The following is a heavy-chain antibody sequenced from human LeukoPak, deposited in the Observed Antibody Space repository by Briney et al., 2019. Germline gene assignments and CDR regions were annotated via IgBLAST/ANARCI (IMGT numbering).Heavy chain of an antibody. Sequence: ASVKVSCKASGYTFTSYGISWVRQAPGQGLEWMGWISAYNGNTNYAQKLQGRVTMTTDTSTSTAYMELRSLRSDDTAVYYCARGWFTMIVGPRSANNWFDRWGQGTLVTVSS. CDR1: GYTFTSYG. D-gene: IGHD3-22*01. CDR2: ISAYNGNT. CDR3: ARGWFTMIVGPRSANNWFDR. V-gene: IGHV1-18*01. J-gene: IGHJ5*02.